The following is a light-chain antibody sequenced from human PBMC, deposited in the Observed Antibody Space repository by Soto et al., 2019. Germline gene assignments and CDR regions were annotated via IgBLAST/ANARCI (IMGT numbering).Light chain of an antibody. V-gene: IGKV3D-20*01. Sequence: EIMLTQSPATLSLSPGDRATLSCRASQSVSSSYVAWYQHRPGLAPRLLIHDASSRATGIPDRFSGSGSGTDFTLTISRLEPEDFAVYYCQQYGSSGTFGQGTKVDIK. CDR1: QSVSSSY. CDR3: QQYGSSGT. J-gene: IGKJ1*01. CDR2: DAS.